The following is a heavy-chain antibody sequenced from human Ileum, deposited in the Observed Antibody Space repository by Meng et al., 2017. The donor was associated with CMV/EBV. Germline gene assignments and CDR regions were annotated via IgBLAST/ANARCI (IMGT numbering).Heavy chain of an antibody. Sequence: SGPGLVTPAETLSPPCTVSGVSINNYYWSWIRQSAEKGLEWIGRIYAKGNTNSNPSLQSRVTMSVDTSKNQFSLKLSSVTAADTAVYYCARDRSSSWYKDWFAPWGQGTLVTVFS. D-gene: IGHD6-13*01. CDR2: IYAKGNT. V-gene: IGHV4-4*07. J-gene: IGHJ5*02. CDR1: GVSINNYY. CDR3: ARDRSSSWYKDWFAP.